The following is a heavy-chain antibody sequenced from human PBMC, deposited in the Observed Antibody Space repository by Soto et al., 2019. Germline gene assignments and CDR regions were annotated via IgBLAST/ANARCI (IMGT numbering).Heavy chain of an antibody. Sequence: ASVKVSCKASGFTFTTSAVQWVRQARGQRLEWIGWIVVGSGNTNYAQKFQERVTITRDMSTSTAYMELSSLRSEDTAVYYCAAGYSTYYYDSSGYPKLYYFDYWGQGTLVTVSS. J-gene: IGHJ4*02. V-gene: IGHV1-58*01. CDR1: GFTFTTSA. D-gene: IGHD3-22*01. CDR2: IVVGSGNT. CDR3: AAGYSTYYYDSSGYPKLYYFDY.